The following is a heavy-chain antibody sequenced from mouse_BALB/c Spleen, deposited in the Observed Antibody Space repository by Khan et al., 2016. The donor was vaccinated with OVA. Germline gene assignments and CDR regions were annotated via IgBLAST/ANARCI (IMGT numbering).Heavy chain of an antibody. CDR3: ARWFAY. V-gene: IGHV3-2*02. CDR1: GYSITSDYA. Sequence: EVQLQESGPGLVKPSQSLSLTCTVIGYSITSDYAWNWIRQFPGNKLEWMGYITYSGGTSYHPSLKSRISITRDTSKNQFFLRLNSVTTEDSATYYCARWFAYWGQGTLVTVS. CDR2: ITYSGGT. J-gene: IGHJ3*01.